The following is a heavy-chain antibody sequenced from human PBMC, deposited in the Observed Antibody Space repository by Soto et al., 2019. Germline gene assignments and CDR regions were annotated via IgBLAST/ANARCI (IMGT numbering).Heavy chain of an antibody. CDR3: AAYIWGNAFDI. J-gene: IGHJ3*02. CDR2: IYYSGST. D-gene: IGHD3-16*01. V-gene: IGHV4-59*03. Sequence: PSETLSLTCTVSGGSISSYYCNWIRQSPGKGLEWIGFIYYSGSTNYNPSLKSRVTISVDTSKNQFSLKLSSVTAADTAVYYCAAYIWGNAFDIWGQGTMVTVS. CDR1: GGSISSYY.